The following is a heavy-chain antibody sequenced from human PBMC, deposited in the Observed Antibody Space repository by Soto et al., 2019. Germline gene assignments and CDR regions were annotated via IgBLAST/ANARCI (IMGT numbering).Heavy chain of an antibody. CDR3: ARAGGVVVPAAIRRDWFDP. D-gene: IGHD2-2*02. J-gene: IGHJ5*02. CDR1: GYTFTSYA. Sequence: RASVKVSCKASGYTFTSYAMHWVRQAPGQRLEWMGWINAGNGNTKYSQKFQGRVTITRDTSASTAYMELSSLRSEDTAVYYCARAGGVVVPAAIRRDWFDPWGQGTLVTVSS. CDR2: INAGNGNT. V-gene: IGHV1-3*01.